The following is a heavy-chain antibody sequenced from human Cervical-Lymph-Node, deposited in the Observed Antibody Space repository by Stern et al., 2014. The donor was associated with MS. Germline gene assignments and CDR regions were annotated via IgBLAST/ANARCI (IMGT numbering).Heavy chain of an antibody. Sequence: QMQLVQSGAEVKKPGSSVKVSCKASGDTLSRYAISWVRQAPGQGLQWMGGIIPISGKENYAKKFQGRVKLIADESTSTAYMELSSLRSEDAAVYYCASSYSGWDNPYHFYGMDVWGQGTTVTVSS. J-gene: IGHJ6*02. V-gene: IGHV1-69*01. CDR2: IIPISGKE. CDR3: ASSYSGWDNPYHFYGMDV. CDR1: GDTLSRYA. D-gene: IGHD6-19*01.